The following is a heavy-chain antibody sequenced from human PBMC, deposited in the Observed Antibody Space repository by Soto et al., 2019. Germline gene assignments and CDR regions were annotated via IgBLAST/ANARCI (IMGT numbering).Heavy chain of an antibody. CDR1: GGSISRGGYY. V-gene: IGHV4-31*03. J-gene: IGHJ4*02. D-gene: IGHD3-10*01. Sequence: PSETLSLTCTVSGGSISRGGYYWSWIRQHPGKGLEWIGYIYYSGSTYYNPSLKSRVTISVDTSKNQFSLKLSSVTAADTAVYYCARGPGTMAKIDYWGQGTLVTVS. CDR2: IYYSGST. CDR3: ARGPGTMAKIDY.